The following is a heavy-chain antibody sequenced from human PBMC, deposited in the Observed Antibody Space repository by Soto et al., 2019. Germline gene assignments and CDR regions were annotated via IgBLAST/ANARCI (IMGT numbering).Heavy chain of an antibody. CDR3: ARVGGSASAKWFDP. Sequence: SETLSLTCTVSGGSISSYYWSWIRQPPGKGLEWIGYIYYSGSTNYNPSLKSRVTISVDTSKNQFSLKLSSVTAADTDVYYCARVGGSASAKWFDPCGQGTLVTVSA. CDR2: IYYSGST. CDR1: GGSISSYY. D-gene: IGHD3-10*01. J-gene: IGHJ5*02. V-gene: IGHV4-59*01.